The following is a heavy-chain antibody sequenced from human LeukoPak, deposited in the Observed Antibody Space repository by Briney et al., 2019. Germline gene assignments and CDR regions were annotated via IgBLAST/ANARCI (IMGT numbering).Heavy chain of an antibody. V-gene: IGHV4-4*07. CDR1: GGSINSYY. D-gene: IGHD4-23*01. CDR3: ARGGKATVVTM. J-gene: IGHJ4*02. Sequence: SETLSLTCTVSGGSINSYYWSWIRQPAGKGLEWIGRIYSSGSTYYNPSLKSRVSMSVDTSKNQFSLKLTSVTAADTAVYYCARGGKATVVTMWGQGILVTVYS. CDR2: IYSSGST.